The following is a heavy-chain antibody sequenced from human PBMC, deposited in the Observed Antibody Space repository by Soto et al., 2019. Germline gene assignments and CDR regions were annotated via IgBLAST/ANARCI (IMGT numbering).Heavy chain of an antibody. CDR1: GGSISSGGYY. J-gene: IGHJ4*01. CDR2: ISYSGRT. Sequence: QVQLQESGPGLVQPSQTLSLTCTVSGGSISSGGYYWSWIRQHPGTGLEWIGHISYSGRTYYNTSLYRRVYISVDSSRHQFSLIVNSVTAADTAVYYCARGVLHWGQGTLGTVSS. V-gene: IGHV4-31*03. CDR3: ARGVLH.